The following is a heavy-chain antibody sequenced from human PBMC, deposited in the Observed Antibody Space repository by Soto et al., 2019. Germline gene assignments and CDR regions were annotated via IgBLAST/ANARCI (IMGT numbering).Heavy chain of an antibody. D-gene: IGHD4-4*01. V-gene: IGHV4-31*03. CDR1: GASISSIPYY. CDR3: ARDQVIYGNKPKGGFDM. Sequence: SETLSLTCTVSGASISSIPYYWSWIRQVPGKGLEWIGNIYHSGTAYYNPSLRRRVIMSVDKSKNQFSLKLSSVTAADTAIYYCARDQVIYGNKPKGGFDMWGQGTTVTVSS. J-gene: IGHJ3*02. CDR2: IYHSGTA.